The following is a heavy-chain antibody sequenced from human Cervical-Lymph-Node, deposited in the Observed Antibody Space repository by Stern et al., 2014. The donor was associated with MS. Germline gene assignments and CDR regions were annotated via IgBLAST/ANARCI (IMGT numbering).Heavy chain of an antibody. J-gene: IGHJ4*02. Sequence: VQLVQSGGGVVQPGRSLRLSCAASGFSFSRYAMHWVRQAPGTGLERVALIWYDGSNPYYADSVTGRFAISRDNFKNTLYLQMNSLRAEDTAVYYCASAYSSSHYYFDYWGQGTLVTVSS. CDR2: IWYDGSNP. CDR3: ASAYSSSHYYFDY. V-gene: IGHV3-33*01. CDR1: GFSFSRYA. D-gene: IGHD6-13*01.